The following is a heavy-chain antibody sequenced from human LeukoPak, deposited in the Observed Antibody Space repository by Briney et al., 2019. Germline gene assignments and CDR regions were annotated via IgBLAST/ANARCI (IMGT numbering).Heavy chain of an antibody. CDR2: IYKSETT. CDR3: ARRKMTGTTWGWFDP. V-gene: IGHV4-59*01. D-gene: IGHD1-7*01. Sequence: SETLSLTCTVSGGFISNYYWSWIRQPPGKGLEWIGYIYKSETTNYNPSLRRRVTISVDTSKNQFSLKLTSVTAADTAVYYCARRKMTGTTWGWFDPWGQGTLVTVSS. J-gene: IGHJ5*02. CDR1: GGFISNYY.